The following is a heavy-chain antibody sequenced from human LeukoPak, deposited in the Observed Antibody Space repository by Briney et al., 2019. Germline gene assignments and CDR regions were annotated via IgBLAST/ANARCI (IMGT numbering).Heavy chain of an antibody. CDR1: GFTFSSYA. V-gene: IGHV3-23*01. D-gene: IGHD3-16*01. CDR3: ALQGPLPWGNSDY. Sequence: GGSLRLPCAASGFTFSSYAMSWVRQAPGKGLEWVSAISGSGGSTYYADSVKGRFTISRDNSKNTLYLQMNSLRAEDTAVYYCALQGPLPWGNSDYWGQGTLVTVSS. J-gene: IGHJ4*02. CDR2: ISGSGGST.